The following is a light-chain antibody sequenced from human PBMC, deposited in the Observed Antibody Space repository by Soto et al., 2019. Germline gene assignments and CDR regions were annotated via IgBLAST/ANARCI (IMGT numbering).Light chain of an antibody. CDR2: DAS. J-gene: IGKJ1*01. CDR1: QTISSW. Sequence: DVQMTQSHSTLSGTVGDRVTITCRASQTISSWLAWYQQKPGKAPKLLIYDASSLESGVPSRFSGSGSGTEFTLTISSLQPDDFATYYCQHYNSYSEPFGQGTKV. CDR3: QHYNSYSEP. V-gene: IGKV1-5*01.